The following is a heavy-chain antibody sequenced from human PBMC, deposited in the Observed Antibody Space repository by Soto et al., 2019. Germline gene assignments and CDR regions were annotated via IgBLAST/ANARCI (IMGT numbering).Heavy chain of an antibody. Sequence: SETLPLTCTVSGGSFSDYYWSWIRQPPGKGLEWIGQIYHSGSTNYNPSLKSRATISIDTSKNQFSLKLSSVTAADTAVYYCGRHTETTLFFDYWGQGILVTVSS. D-gene: IGHD4-17*01. J-gene: IGHJ4*02. CDR3: GRHTETTLFFDY. CDR2: IYHSGST. V-gene: IGHV4-59*01. CDR1: GGSFSDYY.